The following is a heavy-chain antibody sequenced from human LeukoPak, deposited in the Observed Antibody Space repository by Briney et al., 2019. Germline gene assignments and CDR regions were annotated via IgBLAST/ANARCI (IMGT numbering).Heavy chain of an antibody. Sequence: PSETLSLTCAVYGGSFSGYYWSWIRQPPGKGLEWIGEMNHSGSTNYNPSLKSRVTISVDTSKNQFSLKLSSVTAADTAVYYCARDIVRITAMGFNWFDPWGQGTLVTVSS. J-gene: IGHJ5*02. CDR1: GGSFSGYY. V-gene: IGHV4-34*01. CDR3: ARDIVRITAMGFNWFDP. CDR2: MNHSGST. D-gene: IGHD5-18*01.